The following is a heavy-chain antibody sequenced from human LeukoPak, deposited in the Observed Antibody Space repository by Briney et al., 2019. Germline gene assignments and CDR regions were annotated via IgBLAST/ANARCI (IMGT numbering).Heavy chain of an antibody. V-gene: IGHV3-30*02. CDR3: AKDRGEYCSGDRCYYYYYYMDV. CDR2: IWYDGSKK. J-gene: IGHJ6*03. Sequence: GGSLRLSCAASGFTFSSYGMHWVRQAPGKGLEWVALIWYDGSKKYYADSVKGRFTISRDNSKNTLYLQMNTLRAEDTAIYYCAKDRGEYCSGDRCYYYYYYMDVWGKGTTVTVSS. CDR1: GFTFSSYG. D-gene: IGHD2-15*01.